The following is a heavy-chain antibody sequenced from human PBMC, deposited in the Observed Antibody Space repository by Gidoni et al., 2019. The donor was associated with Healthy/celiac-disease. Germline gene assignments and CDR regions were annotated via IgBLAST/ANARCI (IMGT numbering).Heavy chain of an antibody. Sequence: EVQLVESVGGLVQPGGSLRLSCADSGFTVSSNYMSWVRQAPGKGLEWVSVIYSGGSTYYADSVKGRFTISRDNSKNTLYLQMNSLRAEDTAVYYCARERIGDFWSGYFDYWGQGTLVTVSS. V-gene: IGHV3-66*02. CDR2: IYSGGST. CDR1: GFTVSSNY. J-gene: IGHJ4*02. D-gene: IGHD3-3*01. CDR3: ARERIGDFWSGYFDY.